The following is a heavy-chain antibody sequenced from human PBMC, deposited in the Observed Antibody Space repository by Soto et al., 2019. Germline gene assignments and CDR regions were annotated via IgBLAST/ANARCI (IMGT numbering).Heavy chain of an antibody. CDR1: GFTFGSYA. J-gene: IGHJ4*02. D-gene: IGHD3-9*01. CDR2: ISSNGGST. Sequence: PGGSLRLSCAASGFTFGSYAMHWVRQAPGKGLEYVSAISSNGGSTYYANSVKGRFTISRDNSKNTLYLQMGSLRAEDMAVYYCARDRATIFGQTRSCVYWGQGTLVTVSS. CDR3: ARDRATIFGQTRSCVY. V-gene: IGHV3-64*01.